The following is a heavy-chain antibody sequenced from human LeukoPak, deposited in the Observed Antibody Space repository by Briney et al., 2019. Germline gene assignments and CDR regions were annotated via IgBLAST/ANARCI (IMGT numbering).Heavy chain of an antibody. D-gene: IGHD4-17*01. CDR3: ARDRRAIYGDYPIPGLYGMDV. J-gene: IGHJ6*02. Sequence: PSQTLSLTRTVSGGSISSGGYYWSWIRQHPGKGLEWIGYIYYSGSTYYNPSLKSRVTISVDTSKNQFSLKLSSVTAADTAVYYCARDRRAIYGDYPIPGLYGMDVWGQGTTVTVSS. V-gene: IGHV4-31*03. CDR2: IYYSGST. CDR1: GGSISSGGYY.